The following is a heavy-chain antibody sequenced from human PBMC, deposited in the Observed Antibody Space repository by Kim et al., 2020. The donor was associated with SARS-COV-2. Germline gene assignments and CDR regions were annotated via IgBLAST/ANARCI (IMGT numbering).Heavy chain of an antibody. CDR2: ISGSGGST. CDR1: GFTFSSYA. D-gene: IGHD6-6*01. CDR3: ASPPYSSSSDYYYYYGMDV. V-gene: IGHV3-23*01. J-gene: IGHJ6*02. Sequence: GGSLRLSCAASGFTFSSYAMSWVRQAPGKGLEWVSAISGSGGSTYYADSVKGRFTISRDNSKNTLYLQMNSLRAEDTAVYYCASPPYSSSSDYYYYYGMDVWGQGTTVTVSS.